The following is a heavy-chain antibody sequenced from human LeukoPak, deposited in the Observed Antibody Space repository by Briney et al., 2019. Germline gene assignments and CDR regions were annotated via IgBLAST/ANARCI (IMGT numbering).Heavy chain of an antibody. CDR2: ISYNGNII. CDR3: ARGVEVVAADVFDH. D-gene: IGHD2-2*01. CDR1: GFPFDGYA. Sequence: GGSLRLSCKASGFPFDGYALHWVRQAPGKGLEWVALISYNGNIIEYADSVKGRFTISRDNSKNTLFLLMNSLTREDTAVYYCARGVEVVAADVFDHWGQGSLVTVSS. V-gene: IGHV3-30*04. J-gene: IGHJ4*02.